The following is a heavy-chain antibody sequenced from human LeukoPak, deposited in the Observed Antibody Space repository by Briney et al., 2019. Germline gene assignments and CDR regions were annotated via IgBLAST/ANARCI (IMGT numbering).Heavy chain of an antibody. V-gene: IGHV3-23*01. Sequence: QPGGSLRLSCAVSGFTFHTEAMTWVRQGPGKGLEWVSTISDRGDTTYYTDSVKGRFTISRDNSKNTVYLQMNSLRAEDTALYYCAKGLGFLPQFDYWGQGTLVAVSS. CDR1: GFTFHTEA. CDR2: ISDRGDTT. CDR3: AKGLGFLPQFDY. D-gene: IGHD7-27*01. J-gene: IGHJ4*02.